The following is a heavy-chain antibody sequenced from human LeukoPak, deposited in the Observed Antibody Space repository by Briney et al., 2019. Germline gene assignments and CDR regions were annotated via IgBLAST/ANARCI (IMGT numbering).Heavy chain of an antibody. D-gene: IGHD6-13*01. CDR3: ARDGRASSSWTYYFDY. Sequence: SETLSLTCTVSGGSISSYYWSWIRQPAGKGLEWIGRIYTSGSTNYNPSLKSRVTMSVDTSKNQFSLKLSSVTVADTAVYYCARDGRASSSWTYYFDYWGQGTLVTVSS. V-gene: IGHV4-4*07. CDR1: GGSISSYY. J-gene: IGHJ4*02. CDR2: IYTSGST.